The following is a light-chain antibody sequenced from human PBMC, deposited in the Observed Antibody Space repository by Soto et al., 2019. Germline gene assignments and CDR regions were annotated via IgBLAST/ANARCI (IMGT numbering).Light chain of an antibody. J-gene: IGKJ1*01. CDR2: GAS. CDR1: RYVSSN. CDR3: QQYNNGWT. V-gene: IGKV3-15*01. Sequence: EIVLTQSPGTLSLSPGERATFSCRARRYVSSNLAWYQQKPGQAPRLLIYGASTRATGIPARFSGSGSGTEFTLTISSLQSEDLGVYYCQQYNNGWTFGQGTKVDI.